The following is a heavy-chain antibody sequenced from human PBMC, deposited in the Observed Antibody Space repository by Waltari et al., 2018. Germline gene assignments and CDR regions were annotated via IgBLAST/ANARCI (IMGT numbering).Heavy chain of an antibody. CDR3: ARDQLSGSPPRLYYYYGMDV. CDR2: IYYSGST. D-gene: IGHD1-26*01. J-gene: IGHJ6*02. Sequence: QPPGKGLEWIGYIYYSGSTNYNPSLKSRVTISVDTSKNQFSLKLSSVTAADTAVYYCARDQLSGSPPRLYYYYGMDVWGQGTTVTVSS. V-gene: IGHV4-59*01.